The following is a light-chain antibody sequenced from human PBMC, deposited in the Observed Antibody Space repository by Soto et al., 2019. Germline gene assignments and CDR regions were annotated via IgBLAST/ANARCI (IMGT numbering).Light chain of an antibody. CDR1: QSVTSSY. Sequence: EIVLTQSPGTLSLSPGERATLSCRASQSVTSSYLAWYQQKPGQAPRLLIYAASSRATGIPDRFSGSGSGTDVIITISRLEPEDFVVYYWQQYGSSPWTFGQGTKVEIK. V-gene: IGKV3-20*01. CDR2: AAS. CDR3: QQYGSSPWT. J-gene: IGKJ1*01.